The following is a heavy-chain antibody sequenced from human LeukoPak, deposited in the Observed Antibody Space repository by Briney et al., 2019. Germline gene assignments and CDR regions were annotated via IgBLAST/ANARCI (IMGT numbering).Heavy chain of an antibody. CDR3: ARFLSDSSGWNADAFDI. D-gene: IGHD6-19*01. J-gene: IGHJ3*02. CDR1: GGSVSSYY. Sequence: PSETLSLTCTVSGGSVSSYYWSWIRQPPGKGLEWIGFIYYSGSTNYNPSLKSRVTISVDTSKNQFSLKLDSVTAADTAVYYCARFLSDSSGWNADAFDIWGQGTMVTVSS. CDR2: IYYSGST. V-gene: IGHV4-59*02.